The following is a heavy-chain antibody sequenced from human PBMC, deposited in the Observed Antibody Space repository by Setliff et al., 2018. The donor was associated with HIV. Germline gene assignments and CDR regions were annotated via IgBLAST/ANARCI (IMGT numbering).Heavy chain of an antibody. J-gene: IGHJ4*02. Sequence: SETLSLTCAVYGGSLSGYHWSWIRQSPEKGLEWIGEINHSGSTNYNPSLKSRVTMSVDTSKNQFSLKLSSVTAADTAVYYCARDGGYDRSGYYPFDYWGQGTPVTVSS. CDR1: GGSLSGYH. CDR2: INHSGST. D-gene: IGHD3-22*01. CDR3: ARDGGYDRSGYYPFDY. V-gene: IGHV4-34*01.